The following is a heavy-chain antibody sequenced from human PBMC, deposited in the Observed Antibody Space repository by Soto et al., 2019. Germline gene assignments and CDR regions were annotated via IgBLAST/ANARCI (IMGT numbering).Heavy chain of an antibody. J-gene: IGHJ4*02. CDR2: IIPILGIA. CDR3: ARDLSYYDSSGPFDY. CDR1: GGTFSSYT. V-gene: IGHV1-69*04. D-gene: IGHD3-22*01. Sequence: SVKVSCKASGGTFSSYTISWVRQAPGQGLEWMGRIIPILGIANYAQKLQGRVTITTDTATSTAYMELRSLRSEDTAVYYCARDLSYYDSSGPFDYWGQGTLVTVSS.